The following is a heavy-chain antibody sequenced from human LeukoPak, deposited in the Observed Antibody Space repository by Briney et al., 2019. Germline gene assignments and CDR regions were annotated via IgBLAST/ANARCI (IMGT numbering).Heavy chain of an antibody. J-gene: IGHJ4*02. CDR1: GGSFSAYY. D-gene: IGHD1-26*01. V-gene: IGHV4-34*01. Sequence: PSETLSLTCAVYGGSFSAYYWSWIRQPPGKGLEWIGEVNHSGSTNFNPSLKSRVTISVDTSKNQFSLKTNSMTAADTAVYYCARHPTKWELRLSLDYWGQGILVTVSS. CDR2: VNHSGST. CDR3: ARHPTKWELRLSLDY.